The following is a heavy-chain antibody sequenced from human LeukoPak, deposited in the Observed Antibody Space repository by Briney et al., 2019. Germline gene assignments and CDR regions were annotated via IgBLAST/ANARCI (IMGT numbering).Heavy chain of an antibody. V-gene: IGHV4-39*02. CDR2: IYYSGST. Sequence: SETLSLTCTVSGGSISSSSYYWGWIRQPPGKGLEWIGTIYYSGSTYYNPSLKSRVTISVDTSKNQFSLKLSSVTAADTAVYYCAKEGAPNIAGDLNWFDPWGQGTLVTVSS. D-gene: IGHD6-13*01. CDR1: GGSISSSSYY. CDR3: AKEGAPNIAGDLNWFDP. J-gene: IGHJ5*02.